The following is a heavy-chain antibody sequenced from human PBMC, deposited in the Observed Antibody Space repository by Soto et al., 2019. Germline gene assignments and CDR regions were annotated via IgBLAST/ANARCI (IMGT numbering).Heavy chain of an antibody. J-gene: IGHJ6*02. CDR1: GFTFSSYA. D-gene: IGHD3-10*01. V-gene: IGHV3-30-3*01. Sequence: GGSLRLSCAASGFTFSSYAMHWVRQAPGKGLEWVAVISYDGSNKYYADSVKGRFTISRDNSKNTLYLQMNSLRAEDTAVYYCARVFWDSGGSFMAGYYYYGMDVWGQGTTVTVSS. CDR2: ISYDGSNK. CDR3: ARVFWDSGGSFMAGYYYYGMDV.